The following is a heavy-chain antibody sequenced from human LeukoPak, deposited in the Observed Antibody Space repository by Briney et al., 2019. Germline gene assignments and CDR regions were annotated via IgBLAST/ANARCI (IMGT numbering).Heavy chain of an antibody. CDR2: IYPGDSDT. D-gene: IGHD1/OR15-1a*01. CDR1: GYSFTTYW. CDR3: ATSESQTRFDY. Sequence: GESLKISCKGSGYSFTTYWIGWVRQMPGKGLEWMGIIYPGDSDTRYSPSFQGQVTISADTSINTAYLQWSSLRASDTAMYYCATSESQTRFDYWGQGTPVTVPS. V-gene: IGHV5-51*01. J-gene: IGHJ4*02.